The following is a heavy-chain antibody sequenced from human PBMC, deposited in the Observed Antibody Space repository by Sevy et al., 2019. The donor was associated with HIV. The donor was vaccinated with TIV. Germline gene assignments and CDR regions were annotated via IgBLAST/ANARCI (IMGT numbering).Heavy chain of an antibody. CDR3: ARVADIFGVVIMDY. Sequence: ASVKVSCKASGYTFTSYGISWVRQAPGQGLEWMGWISAYNGNTNYALKLQGRVTMTTDTSTSTAYMELRSLRSDDTAVYYCARVADIFGVVIMDYWGQGTLVTVSS. CDR2: ISAYNGNT. J-gene: IGHJ4*02. CDR1: GYTFTSYG. D-gene: IGHD3-3*01. V-gene: IGHV1-18*01.